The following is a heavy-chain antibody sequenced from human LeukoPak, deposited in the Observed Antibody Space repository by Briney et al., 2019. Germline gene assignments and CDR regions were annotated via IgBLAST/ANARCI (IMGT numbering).Heavy chain of an antibody. J-gene: IGHJ5*02. Sequence: GGSLRLSCAASGFTFSTYAMSWVRQASGKGLVWVSRVNSDGSRTDYADSVKGRFTISRDNAKNTLYLQMNSLRVEDTAVYYCATTGTTHYNWFDPWGQGTLVTVSS. CDR1: GFTFSTYA. V-gene: IGHV3-74*01. CDR3: ATTGTTHYNWFDP. CDR2: VNSDGSRT. D-gene: IGHD1-14*01.